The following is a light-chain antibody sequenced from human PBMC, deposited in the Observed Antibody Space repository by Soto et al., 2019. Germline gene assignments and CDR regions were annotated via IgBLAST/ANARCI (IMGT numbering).Light chain of an antibody. CDR2: TTS. CDR3: QQCDSTRRT. V-gene: IGKV1-39*01. Sequence: DIQITQSPSSLSASVGDRVTITCRESQSINRHLNWYQKKPGKPPKLLNHTTSSLQSGVPSRFSGSGTGTDFTLTISSLQPEDFATYYCQQCDSTRRTFGGGTKVEI. J-gene: IGKJ4*01. CDR1: QSINRH.